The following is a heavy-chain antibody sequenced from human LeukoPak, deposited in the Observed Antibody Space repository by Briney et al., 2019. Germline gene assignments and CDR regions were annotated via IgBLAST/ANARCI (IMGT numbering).Heavy chain of an antibody. J-gene: IGHJ5*02. CDR3: AKDEIMVRGVLPNWFDP. CDR1: GFTVSSNY. D-gene: IGHD3-10*01. V-gene: IGHV3-53*01. CDR2: IYSGGRT. Sequence: GSLRLSCAASGFTVSSNYMSWVRQAPGKGLEWVSVIYSGGRTYYADSVKGRFTISRDNSKNTLYLQMNSLRAEDTAVYYCAKDEIMVRGVLPNWFDPWGQGTLVTVSS.